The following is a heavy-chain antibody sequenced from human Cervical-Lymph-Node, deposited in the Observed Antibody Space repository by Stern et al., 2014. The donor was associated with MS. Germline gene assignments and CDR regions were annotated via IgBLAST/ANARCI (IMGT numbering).Heavy chain of an antibody. CDR2: IWYDETDN. Sequence: VQLVQSGGGVVQPGRSLRLSCVASGFSFSRYGMHWVRQAPDRGLEWVAVIWYDETDNYYADSVKCRFTISRDDSKNTMYLQMNNVRVEDTAVYFCARSRLTDYDSSGFDYWGQGTLVTVSS. D-gene: IGHD3-22*01. J-gene: IGHJ4*02. CDR3: ARSRLTDYDSSGFDY. CDR1: GFSFSRYG. V-gene: IGHV3-33*01.